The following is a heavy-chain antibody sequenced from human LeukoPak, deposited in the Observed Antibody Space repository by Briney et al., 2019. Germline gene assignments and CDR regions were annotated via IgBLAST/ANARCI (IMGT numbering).Heavy chain of an antibody. CDR2: ISSSSSYI. J-gene: IGHJ4*02. V-gene: IGHV3-21*01. CDR1: GFTFSSYS. Sequence: PGGSLRLSCAASGFTFSSYSMNWVRQAPGKGLEWVSSISSSSSYIYYADSVKGRFTISRDNAKNSLYLQMNSLRAEDTAVFYCARDGRDIVVVPAAIFDYWGQGTLVTVSS. CDR3: ARDGRDIVVVPAAIFDY. D-gene: IGHD2-2*01.